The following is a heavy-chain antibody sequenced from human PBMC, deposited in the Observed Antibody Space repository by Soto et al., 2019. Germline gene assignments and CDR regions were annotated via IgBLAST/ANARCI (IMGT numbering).Heavy chain of an antibody. CDR2: LSGSGGTT. D-gene: IGHD3-10*01. Sequence: EVQLLVSGGGLVQPGGSLRLSCSTSGFTFSTYAMNWVRQAPGKGLEWVSALSGSGGTTYYADSVRGRFTISRDNSKNTLFLQMSSLRAEDTALYYCAKQRAGYDSGSDTFYFDFWGQGTLVTVSS. CDR1: GFTFSTYA. J-gene: IGHJ4*02. V-gene: IGHV3-23*01. CDR3: AKQRAGYDSGSDTFYFDF.